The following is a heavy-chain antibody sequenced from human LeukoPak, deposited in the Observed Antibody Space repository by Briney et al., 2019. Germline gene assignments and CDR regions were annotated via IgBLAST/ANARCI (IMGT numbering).Heavy chain of an antibody. CDR3: ARGRIGRFGGFDY. CDR2: INHSGST. CDR1: GFSISNSP. J-gene: IGHJ4*02. D-gene: IGHD3-10*01. V-gene: IGHV4-34*01. Sequence: GSLRLSCAASGFSISNSPMSWVRQPPGKGLEWIGEINHSGSTNYNPSLKSRVTISVDTSKNQFSLKLSSVTAADTAVYYCARGRIGRFGGFDYWGQGTLVTVSS.